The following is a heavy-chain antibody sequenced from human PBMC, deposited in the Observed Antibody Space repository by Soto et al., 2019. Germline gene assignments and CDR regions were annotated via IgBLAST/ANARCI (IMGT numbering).Heavy chain of an antibody. CDR3: ARIGGNGTGYYYGMDV. CDR2: INHSGST. D-gene: IGHD2-15*01. J-gene: IGHJ6*02. Sequence: PSETLSLTCAVYGGSFSGYYWSWIRQPPGKGLEWIVEINHSGSTNYNPSLKSRVTISVDTSKNQFSLKLSSVTAADTAVYYCARIGGNGTGYYYGMDVWGQGTTVTVSS. CDR1: GGSFSGYY. V-gene: IGHV4-34*01.